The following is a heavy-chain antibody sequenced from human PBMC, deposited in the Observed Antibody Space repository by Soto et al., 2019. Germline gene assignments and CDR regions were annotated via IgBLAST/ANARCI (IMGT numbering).Heavy chain of an antibody. Sequence: QVQLVESGGGVVQPGRSLRLSCAASGFTFSSYAMHWVRQAPGKGLEWVAVISYDGSNKYYADSVKGRFTSSRDNSKNTLYLQMNSLRAEDTAVYYCASGNWFDPWGQGTLVTVSS. J-gene: IGHJ5*02. CDR1: GFTFSSYA. CDR3: ASGNWFDP. V-gene: IGHV3-30-3*01. CDR2: ISYDGSNK.